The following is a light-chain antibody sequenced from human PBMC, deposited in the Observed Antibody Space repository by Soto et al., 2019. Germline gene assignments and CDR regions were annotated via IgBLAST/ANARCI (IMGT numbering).Light chain of an antibody. Sequence: EIVLTQTPGTLSLSPGERATLSCRASQSVSSSYLAWYQQKPGHAPRLLIYGASSRATGIPDRLSGSGSGTDFTLTISRLEPEDIAVYYCQQYGSSPHTFGQGTKLEI. CDR1: QSVSSSY. J-gene: IGKJ2*01. CDR3: QQYGSSPHT. CDR2: GAS. V-gene: IGKV3-20*01.